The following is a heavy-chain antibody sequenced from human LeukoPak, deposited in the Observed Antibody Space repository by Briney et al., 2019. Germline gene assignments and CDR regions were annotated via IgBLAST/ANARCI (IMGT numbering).Heavy chain of an antibody. CDR1: GDSISTYH. J-gene: IGHJ4*02. CDR2: MQSTGVS. CDR3: ARDKRHSYGRYFEH. Sequence: PSETLSLTCSVSGDSISTYHWNWIRKSPGKGLEWIAYMQSTGVSKYNPSLKSRVTMVVDMSRNQVVLNLSSVPAADTAVYYCARDKRHSYGRYFEHWGQGILVTVSS. D-gene: IGHD5-18*01. V-gene: IGHV4-59*01.